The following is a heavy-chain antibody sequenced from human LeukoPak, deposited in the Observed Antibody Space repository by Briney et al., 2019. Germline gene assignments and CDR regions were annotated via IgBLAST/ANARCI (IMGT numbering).Heavy chain of an antibody. CDR3: AGWELLGDAFDI. CDR2: INTDGSST. J-gene: IGHJ3*02. CDR1: GFTFSSYW. Sequence: QPGGSLRLSCAASGFTFSSYWMHWVRQAPGKGLVWVSHINTDGSSTSYADSVKGRFTISRDNAKNTLYLQMNSLRAEDTAVYYCAGWELLGDAFDIWGQGTMVTVSS. V-gene: IGHV3-74*01. D-gene: IGHD1-26*01.